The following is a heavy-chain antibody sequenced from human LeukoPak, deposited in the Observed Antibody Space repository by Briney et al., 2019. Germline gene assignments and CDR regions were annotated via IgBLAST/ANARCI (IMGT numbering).Heavy chain of an antibody. V-gene: IGHV3-30*02. D-gene: IGHD1-26*01. CDR1: GFTFSSYG. CDR2: IRYDGSNK. Sequence: PGGSLRLSCAASGFTFSSYGMHWVRQAPGKGLEWVAFIRYDGSNKYYADSVKGRFTISRDNSKNTLYLQMNSLRAEDTAVYYCAKDRSGSYDAFNIWGQGTMDTVSS. J-gene: IGHJ3*02. CDR3: AKDRSGSYDAFNI.